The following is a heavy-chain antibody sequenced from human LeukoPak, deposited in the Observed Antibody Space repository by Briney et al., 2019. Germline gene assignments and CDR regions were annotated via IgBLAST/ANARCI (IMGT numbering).Heavy chain of an antibody. CDR1: GGSIGSGDYY. CDR3: ARLAARHPFDY. D-gene: IGHD6-6*01. J-gene: IGHJ4*02. Sequence: SETLSLTCTVSGGSIGSGDYYWGWIRQPPGKGLEWIGSIYHSGSTYYNPSLKSRVTISVDTSKNQFSLKLSSVTAADTAVYYCARLAARHPFDYWGQGTLVTVSS. CDR2: IYHSGST. V-gene: IGHV4-39*07.